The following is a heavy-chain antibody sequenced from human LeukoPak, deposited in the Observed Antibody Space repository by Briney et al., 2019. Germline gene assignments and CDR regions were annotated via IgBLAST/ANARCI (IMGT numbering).Heavy chain of an antibody. J-gene: IGHJ6*02. CDR3: ARSEYSSSWYSVGYYYYGMDV. CDR2: ISSSGTSI. CDR1: GFTFSSFS. V-gene: IGHV3-21*05. Sequence: GGSLRLSCAASGFTFSSFSMNWVRQAPGKGLEWVSFISSSGTSIYYADSVKGRFTISRDNAKNSLYLQMNSLRAEDTAVYYCARSEYSSSWYSVGYYYYGMDVWGQGTTVTVSS. D-gene: IGHD6-13*01.